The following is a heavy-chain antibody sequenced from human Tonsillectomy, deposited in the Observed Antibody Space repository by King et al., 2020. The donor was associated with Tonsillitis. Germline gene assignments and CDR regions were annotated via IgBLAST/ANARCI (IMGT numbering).Heavy chain of an antibody. J-gene: IGHJ4*02. CDR2: ISYDGSNK. Sequence: VQLVESGGGVVQPGRSLRLSCAASGFTFSSYAMHWVRQAPGKGLEWVAVISYDGSNKYYADSVKGRFTISSDNSKNTLYLQMNSLRAEDTAVYYCASLGIAAAGSSFDYWGQGTLVTVSS. CDR3: ASLGIAAAGSSFDY. CDR1: GFTFSSYA. V-gene: IGHV3-30-3*01. D-gene: IGHD6-13*01.